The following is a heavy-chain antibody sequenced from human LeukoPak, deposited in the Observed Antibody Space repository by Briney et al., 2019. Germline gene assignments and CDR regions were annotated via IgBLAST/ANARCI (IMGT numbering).Heavy chain of an antibody. V-gene: IGHV3-21*01. J-gene: IGHJ3*02. CDR2: ISSSSSYI. CDR1: GFTFSSYS. CDR3: ARGKRFLEARGAFDI. D-gene: IGHD3-3*01. Sequence: PGGSLRLSCAASGFTFSSYSMNWVRQAPGKGLEWVSSISSSSSYIYYADSVKGRFTISRDNAKNSLYLQMNSLRAEDTAVYYCARGKRFLEARGAFDIWGQGTMVTVSS.